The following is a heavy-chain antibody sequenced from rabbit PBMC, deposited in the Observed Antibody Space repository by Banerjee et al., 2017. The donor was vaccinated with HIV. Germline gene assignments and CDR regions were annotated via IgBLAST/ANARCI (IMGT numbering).Heavy chain of an antibody. CDR2: IYTGSDST. Sequence: QEQLEESGGDLVKPEGSLTLTCTASGIDFSSYYYMCWVRQAPGKGLEWIGCIYTGSDSTYYASWAKGRFTISKTSSTTVTLQMTSLTAADTATYFCARWIGSSAWGAELWGPGTLVTVS. V-gene: IGHV1S45*01. CDR3: ARWIGSSAWGAEL. CDR1: GIDFSSYYY. J-gene: IGHJ4*01. D-gene: IGHD4-1*01.